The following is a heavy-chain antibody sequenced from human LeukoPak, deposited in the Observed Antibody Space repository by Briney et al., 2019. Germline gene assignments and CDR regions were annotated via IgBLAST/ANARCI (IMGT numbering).Heavy chain of an antibody. J-gene: IGHJ6*02. CDR3: ARLVRGREPLWFGEFKGYYYYGMDV. Sequence: ASVKVSCKASGGTFSSYAISWVRQAPGQGLEWMGRIIPILGIANYAQKFQGRVTITADKSTSTAYMELSSLRSEDTDVYYCARLVRGREPLWFGEFKGYYYYGMDVWGQGTTVTVSS. CDR1: GGTFSSYA. D-gene: IGHD3-10*01. V-gene: IGHV1-69*04. CDR2: IIPILGIA.